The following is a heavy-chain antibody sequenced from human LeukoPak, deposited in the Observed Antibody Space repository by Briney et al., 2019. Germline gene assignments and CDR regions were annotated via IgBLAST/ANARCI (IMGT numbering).Heavy chain of an antibody. CDR3: ARDAGRKDDY. CDR2: IKHDGSEK. J-gene: IGHJ4*02. CDR1: GFTFSSYG. Sequence: GGSLRLSCAASGFTFSSYGMHWVRQAPGKGLEWVANIKHDGSEKYYVDSVKGRFTISRDNAKNSLYLQMNSLRAEDTAVYYCARDAGRKDDYWGQGTLVTVSS. V-gene: IGHV3-7*01.